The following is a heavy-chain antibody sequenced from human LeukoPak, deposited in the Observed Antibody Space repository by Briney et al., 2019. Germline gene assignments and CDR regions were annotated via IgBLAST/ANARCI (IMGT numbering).Heavy chain of an antibody. CDR2: ISAYNGNT. Sequence: ASVKVSCKASGYTFTNYGLSWVRQAPGQGLEWMGWISAYNGNTNYAQKLQGRVTMTTDTSTSTAYMELRSLRSDDTTVYYCARVDRVGASRGCDYWGQGTLVTVSS. CDR3: ARVDRVGASRGCDY. J-gene: IGHJ4*02. D-gene: IGHD1-26*01. CDR1: GYTFTNYG. V-gene: IGHV1-18*01.